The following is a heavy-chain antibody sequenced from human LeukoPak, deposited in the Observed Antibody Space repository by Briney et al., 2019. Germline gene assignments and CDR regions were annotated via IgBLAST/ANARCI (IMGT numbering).Heavy chain of an antibody. CDR1: AASISTYH. CDR3: ARDGGRRYDFWSGFSWFDP. CDR2: IYYSGST. D-gene: IGHD3-3*01. J-gene: IGHJ5*02. Sequence: PSETLSLTCTVSAASISTYHWSWVRQPPRKGLERIGYIYYSGSTNYNASLKSRVTISVDTSKNQFSLKLSSVTAADTAVYYCARDGGRRYDFWSGFSWFDPWGQGTLVTVSS. V-gene: IGHV4-59*01.